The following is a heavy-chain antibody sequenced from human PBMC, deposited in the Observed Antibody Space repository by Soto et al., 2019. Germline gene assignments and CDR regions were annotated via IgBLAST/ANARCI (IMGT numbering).Heavy chain of an antibody. CDR2: IYYSGST. CDR1: GGSISSSSYY. D-gene: IGHD1-26*01. Sequence: SETLSLTFTVFGGSISSSSYYLGGIRQPPGKGLGWIGSIYYSGSTYYNPSLKSRVTISVDTSKNQFSLKLSSVTAADTAVYYCARHSPSGSYYLYYYYYGMDVWGQGTTVT. CDR3: ARHSPSGSYYLYYYYYGMDV. J-gene: IGHJ6*02. V-gene: IGHV4-39*01.